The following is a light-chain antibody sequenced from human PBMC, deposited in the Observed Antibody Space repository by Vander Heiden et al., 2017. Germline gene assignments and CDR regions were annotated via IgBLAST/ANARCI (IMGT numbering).Light chain of an antibody. V-gene: IGKV1-5*03. J-gene: IGKJ2*01. CDR1: QSVITS. CDR2: ETS. CDR3: LQDHSNSHT. Sequence: DLQMTQSPSTLSASVGDRVTLTCRASQSVITSLAWYQHRPGKAPKLLIYETSDVQTGVPSRFSGSGSGTDFALTISSLQPDEFATYYCLQDHSNSHTFGQGTQLEIK.